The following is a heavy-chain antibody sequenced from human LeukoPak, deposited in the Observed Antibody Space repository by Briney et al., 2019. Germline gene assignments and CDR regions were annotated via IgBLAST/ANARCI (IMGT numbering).Heavy chain of an antibody. CDR1: GFTFSSYG. CDR3: ARAESSSSWYFINKYYFDY. Sequence: PGRSLRLSCAASGFTFSSYGMHWVRQAPGKGLEWVAVIWYDGSNKYYADSVKGRFTISRDNSKNTLYLQMNSLRAEDTAVYYCARAESSSSWYFINKYYFDYWGQGTLVTVSS. D-gene: IGHD6-13*01. CDR2: IWYDGSNK. V-gene: IGHV3-33*08. J-gene: IGHJ4*02.